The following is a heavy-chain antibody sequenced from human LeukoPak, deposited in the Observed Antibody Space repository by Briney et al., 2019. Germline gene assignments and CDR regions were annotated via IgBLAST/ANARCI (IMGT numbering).Heavy chain of an antibody. Sequence: GGSLRLSCAASGFTFSSHWMSWVRQAPGKGLEWVANIKQDGSEKYYVDSVKGRFTISRDNAKNSLYLQMNSLRAEDTAVYYCAREFLSVAGIDYWGQGNLVTVSS. CDR2: IKQDGSEK. V-gene: IGHV3-7*03. CDR1: GFTFSSHW. D-gene: IGHD3-16*02. J-gene: IGHJ4*02. CDR3: AREFLSVAGIDY.